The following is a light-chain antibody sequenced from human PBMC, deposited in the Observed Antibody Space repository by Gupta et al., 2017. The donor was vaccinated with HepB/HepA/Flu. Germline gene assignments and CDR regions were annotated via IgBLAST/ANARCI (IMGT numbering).Light chain of an antibody. V-gene: IGLV2-14*03. CDR1: SSDIGTYNY. J-gene: IGLJ1*01. CDR3: SSYTTSSTPYV. Sequence: QSALTDPASVSGSPGISITIPSTGTSSDIGTYNYVSWYQQHPGKAPKLIIYDVSDRPSGVSHRFSGSKSGNTASLTISGLQAEDEANYYCSSYTTSSTPYVFGTGTKVTVL. CDR2: DVS.